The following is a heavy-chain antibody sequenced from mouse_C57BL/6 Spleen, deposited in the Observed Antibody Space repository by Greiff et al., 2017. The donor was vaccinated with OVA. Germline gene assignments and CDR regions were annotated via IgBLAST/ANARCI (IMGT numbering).Heavy chain of an antibody. Sequence: VMLVESGPELVKPGASVKISCKASGYSFTSYYIPWVKQRPGQGLEWIGWICTGSGNTKYNEKFKGKATMTADTSSSTAYMQLSSLTSEDSAVYYCARGLFAYWGKGTLVTVSA. V-gene: IGHV1-66*01. J-gene: IGHJ3*01. CDR1: GYSFTSYY. CDR3: ARGLFAY. CDR2: ICTGSGNT.